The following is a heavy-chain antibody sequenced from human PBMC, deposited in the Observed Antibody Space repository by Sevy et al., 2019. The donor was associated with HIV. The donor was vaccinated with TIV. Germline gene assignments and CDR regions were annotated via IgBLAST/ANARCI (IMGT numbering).Heavy chain of an antibody. J-gene: IGHJ4*02. D-gene: IGHD3-16*01. CDR1: GFTFSIYA. CDR2: ISGSGGDT. Sequence: GGSLRLSCAASGFTFSIYAMSWARQAPGKGLEWVSGISGSGGDTYYADSVKGRFTISRDNSKNSLYLLMHSLRAEDAAVYYCAKDLTLGDVGGDFDYWGQGTLVTVSS. V-gene: IGHV3-23*01. CDR3: AKDLTLGDVGGDFDY.